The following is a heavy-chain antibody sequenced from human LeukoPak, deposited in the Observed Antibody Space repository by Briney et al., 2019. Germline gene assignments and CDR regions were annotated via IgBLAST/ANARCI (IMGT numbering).Heavy chain of an antibody. CDR3: ARDRSSSWYWFDP. CDR2: IYTSGST. D-gene: IGHD6-13*01. J-gene: IGHJ5*02. V-gene: IGHV4-59*01. CDR1: GGSISSYY. Sequence: SETLSLTCTVSGGSISSYYWSWIRQPPGKGLEWIGYIYTSGSTNYNPSLKSRVTISVDTSKNQFSLKLSSVTAADTAVYYCARDRSSSWYWFDPWGQGTLVTVS.